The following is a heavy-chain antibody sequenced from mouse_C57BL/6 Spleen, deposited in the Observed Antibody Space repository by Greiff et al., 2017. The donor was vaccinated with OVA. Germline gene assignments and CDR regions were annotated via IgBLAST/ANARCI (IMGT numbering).Heavy chain of an antibody. J-gene: IGHJ4*01. Sequence: VKLMESGPGLVQPSQSLSITCTVSGFSLTSYGVHWVRQSPGKGLEWLGVICSGGSTDYNAAFISRLSISKDNSKSQVFFKMNSLQADDTAIYYCARSYAMDYWGQGTSDTVSS. V-gene: IGHV2-2*01. CDR1: GFSLTSYG. CDR3: ARSYAMDY. CDR2: ICSGGST.